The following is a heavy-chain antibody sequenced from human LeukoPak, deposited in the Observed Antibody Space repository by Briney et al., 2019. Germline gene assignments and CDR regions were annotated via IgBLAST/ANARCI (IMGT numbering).Heavy chain of an antibody. Sequence: GGSLRLSCAASGFTFSSYAMSWVRQAPGKGLESVSAISGSGGSTYYADSVKGRFTISRDNSKNTLYLQMNSLRAEDTAVYYCAKEDGYCSSTSCFNHLFDYWGQGTLVTVSS. CDR3: AKEDGYCSSTSCFNHLFDY. CDR1: GFTFSSYA. CDR2: ISGSGGST. D-gene: IGHD2-2*01. J-gene: IGHJ4*02. V-gene: IGHV3-23*01.